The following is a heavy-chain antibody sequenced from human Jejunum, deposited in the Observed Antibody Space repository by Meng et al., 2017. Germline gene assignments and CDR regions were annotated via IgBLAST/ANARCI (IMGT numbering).Heavy chain of an antibody. Sequence: VQLVESGGALFRPGGSLSLSCAASVFTFSNFYMRWIRLAPGKGLEWVSDISPTSSNIYYADAEKGRFTISRDNAKNSMYLHMNSLRADDTAVYYCARDRGAAGTDYWGQGTLVTVSS. V-gene: IGHV3-11*01. J-gene: IGHJ4*02. CDR1: VFTFSNFY. CDR2: ISPTSSNI. CDR3: ARDRGAAGTDY. D-gene: IGHD6-25*01.